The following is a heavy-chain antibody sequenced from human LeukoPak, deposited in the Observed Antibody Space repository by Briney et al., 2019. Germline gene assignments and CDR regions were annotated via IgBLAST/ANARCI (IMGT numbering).Heavy chain of an antibody. CDR2: ISYDGSNK. CDR1: GFTFSSYA. D-gene: IGHD2-2*01. CDR3: AREHYIVVVPAAERNYYYGMDV. J-gene: IGHJ6*02. Sequence: GGSLRLSCAASGFTFSSYAMHWVRQAPGKGLEWVAVISYDGSNKYYADSVKGRFTISRDNSKNTLYLQMNSLRAEDTAVYYCAREHYIVVVPAAERNYYYGMDVWGQGTTVTVSS. V-gene: IGHV3-30-3*01.